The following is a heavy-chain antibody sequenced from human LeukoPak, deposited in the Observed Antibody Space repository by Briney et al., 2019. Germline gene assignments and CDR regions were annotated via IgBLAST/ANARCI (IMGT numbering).Heavy chain of an antibody. CDR3: ARVFDWLLWDDY. V-gene: IGHV3-30*04. J-gene: IGHJ4*02. Sequence: GGSLRLSCAASGFTFSSYAMHWVRQAPGKGPEWVAVISYDGSNKYYAGSVKGRFTISRDNSKNTLYLQMNSLRAEDTAVYYCARVFDWLLWDDYWGQGTLVTVSS. CDR2: ISYDGSNK. D-gene: IGHD3-9*01. CDR1: GFTFSSYA.